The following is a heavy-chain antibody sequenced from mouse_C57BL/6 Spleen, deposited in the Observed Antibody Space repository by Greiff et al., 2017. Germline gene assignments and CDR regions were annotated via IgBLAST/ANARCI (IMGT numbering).Heavy chain of an antibody. D-gene: IGHD2-4*01. CDR1: GYTFTSYW. V-gene: IGHV1-59*01. J-gene: IGHJ4*01. Sequence: QVQLQQPGAELVRPGTSVKLSCKASGYTFTSYWMHWVKQRPGQGLEWIGVIDPSDSYTNYNQKFKGKATLTVDTSSSTAYMQLSSLTSEDSAVYYCARRGYDYGGDAMDYWGQGTSVTVSS. CDR2: IDPSDSYT. CDR3: ARRGYDYGGDAMDY.